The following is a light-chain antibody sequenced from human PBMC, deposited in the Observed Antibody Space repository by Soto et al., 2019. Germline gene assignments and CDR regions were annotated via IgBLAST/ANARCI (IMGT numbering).Light chain of an antibody. V-gene: IGKV1-5*01. CDR1: QTISSW. CDR3: QQLNDYPST. Sequence: DIQMTQSPSTLSGSVGDRVTITCRASQTISSWLVWYQQKPGKAPQLLIYAASTLHSGVPSRFSGSGSGADFTLTISSLQPEDFATYYCQQLNDYPSTFGQGTRLEIK. CDR2: AAS. J-gene: IGKJ5*01.